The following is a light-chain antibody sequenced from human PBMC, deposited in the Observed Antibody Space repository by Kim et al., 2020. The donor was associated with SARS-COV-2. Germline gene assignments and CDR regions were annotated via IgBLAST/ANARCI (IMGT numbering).Light chain of an antibody. CDR2: GKY. Sequence: SSELTQDPAVSVALGQTVRLICQGDSLRNYYATWYQQRPGQAPTLVLYGKYDRPSGIPDRFSGSASGNTASLTITGAQAEDEGDYYCSSRDSTGDHVVFG. J-gene: IGLJ3*02. V-gene: IGLV3-19*01. CDR3: SSRDSTGDHVV. CDR1: SLRNYY.